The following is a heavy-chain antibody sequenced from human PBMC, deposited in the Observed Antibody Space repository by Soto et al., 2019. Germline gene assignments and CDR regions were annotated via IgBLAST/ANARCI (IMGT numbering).Heavy chain of an antibody. D-gene: IGHD3-3*01. J-gene: IGHJ5*02. CDR3: AKERVRFLDA. Sequence: QLVESGGGLVQPGGSLRLSCVASGFSFDDFAMHWVRQAPGKGLEWISGITWNSVNTDYANSVKGRFTVSRDNAKNSLYLQMSSLTTEHTALYFCAKERVRFLDAWGQGTLVTVSS. CDR2: ITWNSVNT. V-gene: IGHV3-9*01. CDR1: GFSFDDFA.